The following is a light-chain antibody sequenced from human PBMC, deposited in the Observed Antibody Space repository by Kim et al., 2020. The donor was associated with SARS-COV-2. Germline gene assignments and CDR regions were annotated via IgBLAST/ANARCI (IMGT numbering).Light chain of an antibody. CDR1: QDIRND. V-gene: IGKV1-17*01. CDR3: LQHSTYPIT. J-gene: IGKJ5*01. Sequence: ASVGDRVTIPCRASQDIRNDLGWYQQNPGRAPKRLIYGASSLQSGVPSRFSGSGSGTEFTLTISSVQPADFATYFCLQHSTYPITFGQGTRLEIK. CDR2: GAS.